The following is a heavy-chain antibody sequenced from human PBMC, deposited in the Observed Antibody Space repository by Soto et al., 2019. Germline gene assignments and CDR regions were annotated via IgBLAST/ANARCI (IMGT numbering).Heavy chain of an antibody. V-gene: IGHV4-39*01. CDR2: IYYSGST. J-gene: IGHJ4*02. D-gene: IGHD3-22*01. CDR1: GGSISSSSYY. Sequence: PSETLSPTCTVSGGSISSSSYYWGRIRQPPGKGLEWIATIYYSGSTYYNPSLKSRVTISVDTSTNQFSLWLNSVTAADTAVYFCARHLDYYDSSSYFDYWGQGTLVTVSS. CDR3: ARHLDYYDSSSYFDY.